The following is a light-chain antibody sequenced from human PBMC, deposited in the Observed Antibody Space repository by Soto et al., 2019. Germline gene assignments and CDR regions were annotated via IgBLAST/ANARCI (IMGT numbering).Light chain of an antibody. CDR3: RQYHLWHPGT. J-gene: IGKJ2*02. CDR2: DAS. Sequence: EIVLTQSPASLSLSPGERATLSCRASQSISRRLAWYQQKPGQAPRLLISDASTRPTGIPAMFSGSGSATEFTLTISSLLYADDALYYCRQYHLWHPGTFGQGTRLEIK. CDR1: QSISRR. V-gene: IGKV3-15*01.